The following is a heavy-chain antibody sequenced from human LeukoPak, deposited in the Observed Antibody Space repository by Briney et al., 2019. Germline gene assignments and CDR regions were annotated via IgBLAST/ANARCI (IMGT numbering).Heavy chain of an antibody. CDR1: GGTFSSYA. CDR2: INPNSGGT. J-gene: IGHJ4*02. Sequence: GASVKVSCKASGGTFSSYAISWVRQAPGQGLEWMGWINPNSGGTNYAQKFQGRVTMTRDTSISTACMELSRLRSDDTAVYYCARGLLRYFDWLTPLDYWGQGTLVTVSS. CDR3: ARGLLRYFDWLTPLDY. D-gene: IGHD3-9*01. V-gene: IGHV1-2*02.